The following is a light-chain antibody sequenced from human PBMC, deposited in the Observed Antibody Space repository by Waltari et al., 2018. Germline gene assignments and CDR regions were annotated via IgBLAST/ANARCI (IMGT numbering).Light chain of an antibody. CDR1: DIGSNN. CDR2: YVT. Sequence: SFMLTQPPSVSVAPGKTAKITCGGNDIGSNNVHWYQQKPGQAPVVVVYYVTDRPSGIPERFSGSTSGNTATLTINRVEAGDEADYFCQVWDSSSDPVVFGGGTKLTVL. V-gene: IGLV3-21*04. CDR3: QVWDSSSDPVV. J-gene: IGLJ3*02.